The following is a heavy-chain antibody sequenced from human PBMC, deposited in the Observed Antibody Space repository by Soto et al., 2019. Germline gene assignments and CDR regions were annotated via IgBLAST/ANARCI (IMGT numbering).Heavy chain of an antibody. Sequence: QVQLVQSGAEVKKPGASVKVSCKASGYTFTNYGISWVRQAPGQGLEWMGWISAFDGNANYAQKLQGRLTMTTDTTTNTAYMERRSLRSDETAMYYCARFGIWSSGWYEENWFDPWGQGTLVTVSS. CDR1: GYTFTNYG. CDR2: ISAFDGNA. V-gene: IGHV1-18*01. CDR3: ARFGIWSSGWYEENWFDP. J-gene: IGHJ5*02. D-gene: IGHD6-19*01.